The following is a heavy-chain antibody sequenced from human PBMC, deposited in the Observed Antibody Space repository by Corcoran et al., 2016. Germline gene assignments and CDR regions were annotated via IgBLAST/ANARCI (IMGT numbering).Heavy chain of an antibody. V-gene: IGHV3-33*01. Sequence: QAHLVESGGGVVQPGRSLRLSCAASGITFSGHGIHGVRQAPGKGLEWVAIIWNDGINKFYADSVKGRFTVSRDDSKNTAYLQMNSRRAEDTAVYYCAGDSPLSGYTNRAYDALDIWGQGTMVTVSS. CDR1: GITFSGHG. CDR2: IWNDGINK. CDR3: AGDSPLSGYTNRAYDALDI. J-gene: IGHJ3*02. D-gene: IGHD6-13*01.